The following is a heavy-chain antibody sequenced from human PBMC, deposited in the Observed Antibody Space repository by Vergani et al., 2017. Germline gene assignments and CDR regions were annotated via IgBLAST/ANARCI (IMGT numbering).Heavy chain of an antibody. CDR3: AREMSNEGFDY. Sequence: QVQLEESGGGVVQPGRSLRLSCAASGFTFSIYGMHWVRQAPGKGLEWVAVIWYDGSNKYYADSVKGRFTISRDNSKNTLYLQMKSLRAEDTAVYYCAREMSNEGFDYWGQGTRVTVS. CDR2: IWYDGSNK. D-gene: IGHD4-11*01. CDR1: GFTFSIYG. V-gene: IGHV3-33*01. J-gene: IGHJ4*02.